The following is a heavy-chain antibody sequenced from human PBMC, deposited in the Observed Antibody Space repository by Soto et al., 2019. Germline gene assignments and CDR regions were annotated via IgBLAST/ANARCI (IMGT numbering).Heavy chain of an antibody. J-gene: IGHJ6*02. V-gene: IGHV1-3*01. Sequence: ASVKVSCKASGYTFTGYYMHWVRQAPGQRLEWMGWINGGIGNTNYSEHFQGRVTITADTSTGTVYMQLSSLRSEDTAVYYCARDLAVTMVRGVIPPSTNYYYGMDVWGQGTTVTVSS. CDR2: INGGIGNT. D-gene: IGHD3-10*01. CDR3: ARDLAVTMVRGVIPPSTNYYYGMDV. CDR1: GYTFTGYY.